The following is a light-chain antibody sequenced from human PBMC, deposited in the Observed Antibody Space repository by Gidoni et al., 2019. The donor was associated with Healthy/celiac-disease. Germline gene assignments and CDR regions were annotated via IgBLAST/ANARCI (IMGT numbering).Light chain of an antibody. V-gene: IGKV1-27*01. CDR3: QKYDSAPRA. CDR2: STS. CDR1: QAISNN. Sequence: DIQMTQSPSSLSAFVGDRVNITCRASQAISNNLAWYQQKPGKSPNLLIYSTSTLQSGVPSRFSGSGSGTDFTLTISSLQPEDVATYYCQKYDSAPRAFGQGTKVEIK. J-gene: IGKJ1*01.